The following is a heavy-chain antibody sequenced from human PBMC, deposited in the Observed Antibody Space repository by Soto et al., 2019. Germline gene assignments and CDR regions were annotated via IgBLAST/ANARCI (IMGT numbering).Heavy chain of an antibody. CDR2: INPIVSMS. CDR3: AASYGSADRAFDY. D-gene: IGHD3-10*01. Sequence: QVQLVQSGPEVKKPGSSVKVSCKASGDTFSFYTINWVRQAPGLGLEWVGRINPIVSMSNYAQKFQGRVSMTTDKSTSTAYMELRSLRSDDTAMYFCAASYGSADRAFDYWGQGALVIVSS. CDR1: GDTFSFYT. J-gene: IGHJ4*02. V-gene: IGHV1-69*02.